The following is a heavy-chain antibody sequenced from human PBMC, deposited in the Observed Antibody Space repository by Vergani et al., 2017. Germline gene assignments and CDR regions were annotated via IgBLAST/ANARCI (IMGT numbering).Heavy chain of an antibody. CDR2: VSFRGDT. Sequence: VQLVESGGGLVQPGGSLRLSCTASGFTFSNYWSWIRQPPGKGLEWMGYVSFRGDTLYDPSVKGRMTISLNTSSNQISLYLTSVTAADTAVYYCARSRIYYGAGSPDYWGQGTLVTVSS. CDR1: GFTFSNY. V-gene: IGHV4-59*01. J-gene: IGHJ4*02. D-gene: IGHD3-10*01. CDR3: ARSRIYYGAGSPDY.